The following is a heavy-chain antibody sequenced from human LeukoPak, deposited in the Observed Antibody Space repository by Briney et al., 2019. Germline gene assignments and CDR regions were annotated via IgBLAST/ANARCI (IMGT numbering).Heavy chain of an antibody. V-gene: IGHV3-30-3*01. Sequence: GGSLRLPCAASGFTFSSYAMHWVRQAPGKGLEWVAVISYDGSNKYYADSVKGRFTISRDNSKNTLYLQMNSLRAEDTAVYYCARGSMVRGVIIKDYYYYGMDVWGQGTTVTVSS. CDR2: ISYDGSNK. D-gene: IGHD3-10*01. CDR3: ARGSMVRGVIIKDYYYYGMDV. J-gene: IGHJ6*02. CDR1: GFTFSSYA.